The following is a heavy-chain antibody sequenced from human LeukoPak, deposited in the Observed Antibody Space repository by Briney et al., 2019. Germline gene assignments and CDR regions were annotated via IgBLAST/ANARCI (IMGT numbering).Heavy chain of an antibody. V-gene: IGHV3-21*01. D-gene: IGHD4-17*01. CDR1: GFTFSSYS. CDR2: ISSSSSYI. CDR3: ARGYYGDFPLLLGVYDYYGMDV. Sequence: GGSLRLSRAASGFTFSSYSMNWVRQAPGKGLEWVSSISSSSSYIYYADSVKGRFTISRDNAKNSLYLQMNSLRAEDTAVYYCARGYYGDFPLLLGVYDYYGMDVWGQGTTVTVSS. J-gene: IGHJ6*02.